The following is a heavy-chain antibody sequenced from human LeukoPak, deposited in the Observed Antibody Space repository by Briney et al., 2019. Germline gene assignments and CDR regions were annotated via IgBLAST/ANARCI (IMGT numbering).Heavy chain of an antibody. Sequence: GGSLRLSCATSGFTFSSYEMNWVRRAPGKGLEWISYITTSGTSTYYADSVKGRFTISRDNGKTALSLQMNSLRAEDTAVYYCVVHSATSCYWGQGTLVTVSS. V-gene: IGHV3-48*03. CDR1: GFTFSSYE. CDR3: VVHSATSCY. J-gene: IGHJ4*02. D-gene: IGHD1-26*01. CDR2: ITTSGTST.